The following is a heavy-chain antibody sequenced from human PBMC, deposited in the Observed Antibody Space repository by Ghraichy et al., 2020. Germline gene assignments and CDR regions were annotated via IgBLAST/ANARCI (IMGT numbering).Heavy chain of an antibody. CDR1: GGTFSSYA. Sequence: SVKVSCKASGGTFSSYAISWVRQAPGQGLEWMGGIIPIFGTANYAQKFQGRVTITADKSTSTAYMELSSLRSEDTAVYYCARGLDYDFWSGYPPHYYYGMDVWGQGTTVTVSS. V-gene: IGHV1-69*06. CDR3: ARGLDYDFWSGYPPHYYYGMDV. CDR2: IIPIFGTA. J-gene: IGHJ6*02. D-gene: IGHD3-3*01.